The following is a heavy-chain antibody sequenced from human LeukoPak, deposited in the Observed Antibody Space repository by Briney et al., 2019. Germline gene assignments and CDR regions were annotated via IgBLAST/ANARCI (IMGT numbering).Heavy chain of an antibody. J-gene: IGHJ4*02. CDR2: IYYSGST. Sequence: KPSETLSLTCTVSGGSNSSSSYYWGWIRQPPGKGLEWIGSIYYSGSTYYSPSLKSRVTMSVDTSKNQFSLKPSSVTAADTAVYWSAIHGSAGGWHRSHFDYWGQGTLVTVSS. CDR3: AIHGSAGGWHRSHFDY. V-gene: IGHV4-39*01. CDR1: GGSNSSSSYY. D-gene: IGHD6-19*01.